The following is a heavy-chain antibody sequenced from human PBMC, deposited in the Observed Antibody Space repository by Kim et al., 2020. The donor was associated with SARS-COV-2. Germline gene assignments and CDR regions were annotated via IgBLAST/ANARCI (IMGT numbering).Heavy chain of an antibody. J-gene: IGHJ3*02. CDR2: ISSSSYT. Sequence: GGSLRLSCAASGFTFSDYYMSWIRQAPGKGLEWVSYISSSSYTNYADSVKGRFTISRDNAKNSLYLQMNSLRAEDTAVYYCARFSAPAAPQVGAFDIWGQGTMVTVSS. CDR1: GFTFSDYY. V-gene: IGHV3-11*06. D-gene: IGHD2-2*01. CDR3: ARFSAPAAPQVGAFDI.